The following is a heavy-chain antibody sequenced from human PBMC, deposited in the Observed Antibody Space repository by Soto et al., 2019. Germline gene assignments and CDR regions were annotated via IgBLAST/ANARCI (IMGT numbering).Heavy chain of an antibody. J-gene: IGHJ6*03. CDR1: GFTFSSYA. CDR2: ISGSGGST. D-gene: IGHD4-4*01. CDR3: VKEGSNYYVYYYYMDV. V-gene: IGHV3-23*01. Sequence: GGSLRLSCAASGFTFSSYAMSWVRQAPGKGLEWVSAISGSGGSTYYADSVKGRFTISRDNSKNTLYLQMNSLRAEDTAVYYCVKEGSNYYVYYYYMDVWGKGTTVTVSS.